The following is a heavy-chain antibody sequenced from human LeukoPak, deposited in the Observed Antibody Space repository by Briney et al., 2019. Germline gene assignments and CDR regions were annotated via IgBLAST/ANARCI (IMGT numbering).Heavy chain of an antibody. Sequence: GGSLRLSCAASGFTFNSFEMNWVRQAPGKGLEWVSAITGSGDDAYYADSVHGRFTMSRDNSKSTLYLQMNSLRVEDTALYYCAKESTGSSPDYWGQGTLVTVSS. D-gene: IGHD1-26*01. V-gene: IGHV3-23*01. CDR3: AKESTGSSPDY. CDR2: ITGSGDDA. J-gene: IGHJ4*02. CDR1: GFTFNSFE.